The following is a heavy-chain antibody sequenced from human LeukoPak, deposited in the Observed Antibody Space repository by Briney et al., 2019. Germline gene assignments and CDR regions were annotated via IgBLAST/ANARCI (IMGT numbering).Heavy chain of an antibody. V-gene: IGHV1-2*02. D-gene: IGHD1-26*01. CDR1: GYTFTGYY. CDR2: INPNSGDT. Sequence: GASVRVSCKASGYTFTGYYIHWVRQAPGQGLEWMGWINPNSGDTHYVQKFQGRVTMTRDTSISTAYMELSRLRSDDTAMYYCARGSTVGATESLGFDYWGQGNPVTVSS. J-gene: IGHJ4*02. CDR3: ARGSTVGATESLGFDY.